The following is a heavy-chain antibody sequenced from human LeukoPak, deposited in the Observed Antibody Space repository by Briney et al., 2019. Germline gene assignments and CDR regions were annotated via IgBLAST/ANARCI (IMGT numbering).Heavy chain of an antibody. D-gene: IGHD2-15*01. CDR1: GFTFSSYG. Sequence: GGSLRLSCAASGFTFSSYGMHWVRQAPGKGLEWVAVISYDGSNKYYADSVKGRFTISRDNSKNTLYLQMNSLRAEDTAVYYCAKGSGDIVVVVAASLDYWGQGTLVTVSS. CDR2: ISYDGSNK. CDR3: AKGSGDIVVVVAASLDY. J-gene: IGHJ4*02. V-gene: IGHV3-30*18.